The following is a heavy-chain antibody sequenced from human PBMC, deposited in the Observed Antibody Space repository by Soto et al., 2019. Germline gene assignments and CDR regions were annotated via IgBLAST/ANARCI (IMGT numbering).Heavy chain of an antibody. J-gene: IGHJ4*02. Sequence: ESGPTLVNATETLWLTCTVSGFSLSNTRMGVSWIRQPLGKALEWLAHIFSNDEKSYSTSLKSRLTISKDTSKSQVVLTMTNMDPVDTATFYCARRNDFVWGDYRKPAPFDYWGQGTLVTVSS. CDR2: IFSNDEK. V-gene: IGHV2-26*01. CDR3: ARRNDFVWGDYRKPAPFDY. D-gene: IGHD3-16*02. CDR1: GFSLSNTRMG.